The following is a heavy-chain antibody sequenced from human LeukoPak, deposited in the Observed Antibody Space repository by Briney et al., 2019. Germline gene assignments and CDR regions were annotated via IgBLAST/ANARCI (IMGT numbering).Heavy chain of an antibody. CDR1: GFTFSSYG. Sequence: GGSLRLSCAASGFTFSSYGMHWVRQAPGKGLEWVAFIRYDGSNKYYADSVKGRFTISRDNSKNTLYLQMNSLRAEDTAVYYCAKEKQLWFRYFDYWGQGTLVTVSS. D-gene: IGHD5-18*01. CDR3: AKEKQLWFRYFDY. V-gene: IGHV3-30*02. CDR2: IRYDGSNK. J-gene: IGHJ4*02.